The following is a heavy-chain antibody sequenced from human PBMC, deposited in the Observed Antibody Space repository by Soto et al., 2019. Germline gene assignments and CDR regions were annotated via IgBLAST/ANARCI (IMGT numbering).Heavy chain of an antibody. CDR2: ISAYNCNT. Sequence: ASVKVSCKASGYTFTSYGISWVRQAPGQGLEWMGWISAYNCNTNYAQKLQVRVTMTTDTSTSTAYMELRSLRSDAMDVYSCASSPCSSTSCYAFDIWGQGTMVTVSS. CDR1: GYTFTSYG. V-gene: IGHV1-18*03. D-gene: IGHD2-2*01. CDR3: ASSPCSSTSCYAFDI. J-gene: IGHJ3*02.